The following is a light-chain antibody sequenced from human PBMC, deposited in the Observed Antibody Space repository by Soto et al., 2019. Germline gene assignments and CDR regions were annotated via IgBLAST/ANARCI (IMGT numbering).Light chain of an antibody. CDR3: QQRSNWPPIT. Sequence: DIVMTQSPDSLAVSLGERATINCKSNQSLLYSSNNKNYLAWYQQKPGQPPKLLIYWASTRESGVPDRFSGSGSGTDFTLTISSLEPEDFAVYYCQQRSNWPPITFGQGTRLENK. V-gene: IGKV4-1*01. J-gene: IGKJ5*01. CDR2: WAS. CDR1: QSLLYSSNNKNY.